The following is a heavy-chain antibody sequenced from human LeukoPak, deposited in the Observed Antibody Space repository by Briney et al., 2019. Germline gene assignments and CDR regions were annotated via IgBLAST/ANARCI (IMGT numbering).Heavy chain of an antibody. CDR3: AKSLSAVTTCFDY. CDR2: ISGSGGST. Sequence: PGGSLRLSCAASGFTFSNHAMSWVRQAPGKGLEWVSAISGSGGSTYYADSVKGRFTISRDNSKNTLYLQMNSLRAEDTAVYYCAKSLSAVTTCFDYWGQGTLVTVSS. J-gene: IGHJ4*02. V-gene: IGHV3-23*01. D-gene: IGHD4-11*01. CDR1: GFTFSNHA.